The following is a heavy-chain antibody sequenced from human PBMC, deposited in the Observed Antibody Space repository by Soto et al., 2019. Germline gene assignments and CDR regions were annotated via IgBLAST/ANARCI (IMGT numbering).Heavy chain of an antibody. V-gene: IGHV1-18*01. CDR1: GYTFTSYG. CDR2: ISTFNGNT. CDR3: ARVRGLTVSTLLGY. D-gene: IGHD2-21*01. J-gene: IGHJ4*02. Sequence: QVQLVQSGAEVKKPGASVKVSCKASGYTFTSYGINWVRQSPGQGLEWMGRISTFNGNTKFAPKFQGRVTMTKDTDTSTVYMELRSLRSNDTAVYYCARVRGLTVSTLLGYWGQGTLVTVSS.